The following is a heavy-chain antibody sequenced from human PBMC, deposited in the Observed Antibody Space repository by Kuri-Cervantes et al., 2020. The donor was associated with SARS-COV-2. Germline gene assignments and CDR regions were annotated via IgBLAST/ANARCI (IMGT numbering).Heavy chain of an antibody. CDR2: IYYSGST. D-gene: IGHD4/OR15-4a*01. J-gene: IGHJ5*02. CDR3: ARDPNANHNNWFDP. Sequence: GSLRLSCAASGFTFSSYSMNWVRQAPGKGLEWIGSIYYSGSTYYNPSLKSRLTISVETSKNQFSLTLSSVTAADTAVYYCARDPNANHNNWFDPWGQGTLVTVSS. CDR1: GFTFSSYS. V-gene: IGHV4-38-2*02.